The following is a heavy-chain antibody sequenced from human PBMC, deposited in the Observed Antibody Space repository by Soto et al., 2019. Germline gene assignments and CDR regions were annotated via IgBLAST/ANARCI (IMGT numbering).Heavy chain of an antibody. CDR2: IYYNGNT. J-gene: IGHJ4*02. CDR3: ARGGWSLDD. V-gene: IGHV4-59*01. D-gene: IGHD2-15*01. CDR1: GGSMSNFY. Sequence: QVQLQESGPGLVKPSETLSLTCTVSGGSMSNFYWSWIRQPPGKGLEWIGYIYYNGNTNYNPSLRSRITTSVDTSKNQFSLELNSVTAADTAVYYCARGGWSLDDWGQGALVSVSS.